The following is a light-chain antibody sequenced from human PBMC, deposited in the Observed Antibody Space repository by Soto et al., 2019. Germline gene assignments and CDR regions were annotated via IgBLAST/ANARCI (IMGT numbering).Light chain of an antibody. CDR3: QEYDGLSRS. CDR2: DAS. Sequence: DIEMTQSPSTLSASVGDRVTITCRASQSISSSLAWYQQRPGKAPKVLIYDASSFQSGVPSRFSGSGSGTEFTLTISSLQPEDFGTYYFQEYDGLSRSFGQGTKVEIK. J-gene: IGKJ1*01. CDR1: QSISSS. V-gene: IGKV1-5*01.